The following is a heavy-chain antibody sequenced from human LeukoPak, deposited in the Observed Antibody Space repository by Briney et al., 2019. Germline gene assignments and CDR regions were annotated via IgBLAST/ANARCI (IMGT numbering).Heavy chain of an antibody. J-gene: IGHJ5*02. CDR2: MYIGVNT. CDR1: GFTVSSNY. CDR3: ARGYKFDWFAH. Sequence: AGGSLRLSCAAAGFTVSSNYMSWVRQALGKGLEWVSIMYIGVNTYYADSVEGRFTISRDTAKNMLYLPVTSLRAEDPAVYYCARGYKFDWFAHCGQGTLVTVYS. D-gene: IGHD5-12*01. V-gene: IGHV3-53*01.